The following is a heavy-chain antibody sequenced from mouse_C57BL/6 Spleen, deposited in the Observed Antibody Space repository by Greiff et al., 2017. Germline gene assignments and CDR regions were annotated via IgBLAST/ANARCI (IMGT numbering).Heavy chain of an antibody. CDR3: ARRGISWYFDY. J-gene: IGHJ2*01. Sequence: QVQLQQPGAELVRPGSSVKLSCKASGYTFTSYWMDWVKQRPGQGLEWIGNIYPSDSETHYNQKFKDKATLTVDKSSSTAYMQLSSLTSEDSAVYYCARRGISWYFDYWGQGTTLTVSS. CDR1: GYTFTSYW. V-gene: IGHV1-61*01. CDR2: IYPSDSET.